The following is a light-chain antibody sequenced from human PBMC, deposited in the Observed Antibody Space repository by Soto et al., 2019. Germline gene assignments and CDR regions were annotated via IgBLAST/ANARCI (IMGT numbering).Light chain of an antibody. CDR3: CSYAGSYDHV. Sequence: QSVLTQPRSVSGSPGQSVTISCNGSSSDVGAYNYVSWYQHNTGKAPKLLIYDVNKRPSGVPDRFSGSKFGNTASLTISGLQADDEATFYCCSYAGSYDHVFGTGTKVTVL. CDR1: SSDVGAYNY. V-gene: IGLV2-11*01. CDR2: DVN. J-gene: IGLJ1*01.